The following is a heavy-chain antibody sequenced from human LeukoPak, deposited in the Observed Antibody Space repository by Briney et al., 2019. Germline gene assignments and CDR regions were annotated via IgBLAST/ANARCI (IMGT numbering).Heavy chain of an antibody. Sequence: GGSLRLSCAASGFLLSTYNIIWVRQAPGKGLEWVSYISNTGYTKFYADSMKGRLTISRDNAENSLYLQMHSLGVEDTAVYFCARARISVTGTFYYMDVWGKGTTVTVSS. CDR2: ISNTGYTK. J-gene: IGHJ6*03. CDR1: GFLLSTYN. V-gene: IGHV3-48*01. D-gene: IGHD6-13*01. CDR3: ARARISVTGTFYYMDV.